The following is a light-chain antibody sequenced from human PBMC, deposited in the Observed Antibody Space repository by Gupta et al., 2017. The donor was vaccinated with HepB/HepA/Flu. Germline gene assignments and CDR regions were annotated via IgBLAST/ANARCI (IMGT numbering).Light chain of an antibody. V-gene: IGKV3-11*01. CDR2: DAS. J-gene: IGKJ4*01. Sequence: EIVLTQSPSTLTLSPGDSASVSCRASQSVTNYLAWYQQNPGQAPRLLIYDASNRASGIPARFSGRESGTDVTLTSISLDPEDFAVNDCQQRYYYLTFGGGTKVEIK. CDR3: QQRYYYLT. CDR1: QSVTNY.